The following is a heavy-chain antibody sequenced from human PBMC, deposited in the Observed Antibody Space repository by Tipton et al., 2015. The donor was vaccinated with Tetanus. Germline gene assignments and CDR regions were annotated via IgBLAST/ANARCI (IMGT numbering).Heavy chain of an antibody. D-gene: IGHD6-13*01. J-gene: IGHJ3*02. Sequence: QSGPEVKKPGASVKVSCKASGYTFTGYYMHWVRQAPGQGLEWMGRINPNSGGTNYAQKFQGRVTMTRDTSISTAYMELSRLRSDDTVVYYRARTRIAAAGNDAFDIWGQGTMVTVSS. CDR1: GYTFTGYY. CDR3: ARTRIAAAGNDAFDI. V-gene: IGHV1-2*05. CDR2: INPNSGGT.